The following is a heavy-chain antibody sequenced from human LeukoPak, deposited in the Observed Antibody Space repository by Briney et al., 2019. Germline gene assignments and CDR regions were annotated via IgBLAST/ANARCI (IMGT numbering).Heavy chain of an antibody. CDR2: INPNSGGT. D-gene: IGHD6-6*01. J-gene: IGHJ4*02. V-gene: IGHV1-2*02. CDR3: ERVSIAARPYFDY. CDR1: GYTFTGYY. Sequence: GASVKVSCKASGYTFTGYYMHWVRQAPGQGLEWMGWINPNSGGTNYAQKFQGKVTMTRDTSISTAYMELSRLRSDDTAVYYCERVSIAARPYFDYWGQGTLVTVSS.